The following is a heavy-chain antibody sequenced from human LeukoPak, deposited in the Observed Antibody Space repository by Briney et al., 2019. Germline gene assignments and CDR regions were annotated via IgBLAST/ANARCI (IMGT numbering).Heavy chain of an antibody. CDR2: IYNSGTT. V-gene: IGHV4-4*08. D-gene: IGHD6-13*01. Sequence: SETLSLTCTVSGGSISSNFWSWIRQPPGKGLEYIGYIYNSGTTNYNPSLKSRVTISVDTSKNQFSLKLSSVTAADTAVYYCASSSSWYVDYWGQGTLVTVSS. J-gene: IGHJ4*02. CDR3: ASSSSWYVDY. CDR1: GGSISSNF.